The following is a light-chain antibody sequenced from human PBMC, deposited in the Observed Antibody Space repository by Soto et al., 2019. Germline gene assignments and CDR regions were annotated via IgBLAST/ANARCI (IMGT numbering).Light chain of an antibody. Sequence: VLTQSPGTLSLYPGERATLSCRASQSVSSSYLAWYQHKPGQAPRLLIYGASSRATGIPDRFSGSGSGTDFTLTINRLEPEDFAVYYCQQYGSSLITFGQGTRLEI. CDR2: GAS. V-gene: IGKV3-20*01. CDR1: QSVSSSY. J-gene: IGKJ5*01. CDR3: QQYGSSLIT.